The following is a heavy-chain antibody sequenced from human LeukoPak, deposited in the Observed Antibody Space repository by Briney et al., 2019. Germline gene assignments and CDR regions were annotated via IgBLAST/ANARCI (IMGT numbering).Heavy chain of an antibody. CDR2: INWNGGST. V-gene: IGHV3-20*04. Sequence: GGSLRLSCAASGFTFDDYGLRWVRQAPGKGVEWVSGINWNGGSTVYADSVKGRFTISRYNAKNSLYLQMNSLRAEDTALYYCSRDKFGERYGSNWYVDYWGQGTLVTVSS. J-gene: IGHJ4*02. D-gene: IGHD6-13*01. CDR1: GFTFDDYG. CDR3: SRDKFGERYGSNWYVDY.